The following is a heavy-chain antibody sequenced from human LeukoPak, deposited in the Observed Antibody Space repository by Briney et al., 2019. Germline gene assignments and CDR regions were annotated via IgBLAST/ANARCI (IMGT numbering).Heavy chain of an antibody. CDR2: INQVGSSK. Sequence: GGSLRLSCAASGFTFTTYWMGWVRQAPGKGPEWVANINQVGSSKYFVDSVKGRFIISRDNAKNSLYLQMNSLRDEDTAVYYCANLGPPGRDHYLESWGQGTLVTVSS. CDR3: ANLGPPGRDHYLES. V-gene: IGHV3-7*01. D-gene: IGHD5-24*01. J-gene: IGHJ4*02. CDR1: GFTFTTYW.